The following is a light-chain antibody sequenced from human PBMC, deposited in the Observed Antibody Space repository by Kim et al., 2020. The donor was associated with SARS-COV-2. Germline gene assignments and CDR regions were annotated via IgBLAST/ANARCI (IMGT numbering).Light chain of an antibody. Sequence: PGQSVTISCTGTSSDVGAYDLVSWFQQHPGKAPKLIIYEVSKRPSGVPDRFFGSKSGNTASLTVSGLQAEDESDYYCSSYAGRSAVFGGGTKVTVL. J-gene: IGLJ2*01. V-gene: IGLV2-8*03. CDR2: EVS. CDR3: SSYAGRSAV. CDR1: SSDVGAYDL.